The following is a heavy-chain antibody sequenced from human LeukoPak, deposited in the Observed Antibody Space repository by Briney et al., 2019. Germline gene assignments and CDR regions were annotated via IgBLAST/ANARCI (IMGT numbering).Heavy chain of an antibody. CDR2: IRYDGSNK. CDR3: AKDHPVPAAQGGYFDY. V-gene: IGHV3-30*02. D-gene: IGHD2-2*01. CDR1: GFTFSSNG. J-gene: IGHJ4*02. Sequence: GGSLRLSCAASGFTFSSNGMQWVRQAPGKGLEWVAFIRYDGSNKYYADSVKGRFTISRDNSKNTLYLQMNSLRAEDTAVYYCAKDHPVPAAQGGYFDYWGQGTLVTVSS.